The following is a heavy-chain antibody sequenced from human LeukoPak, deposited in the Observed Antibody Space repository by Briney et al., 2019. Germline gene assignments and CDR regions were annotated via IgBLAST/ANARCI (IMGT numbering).Heavy chain of an antibody. CDR1: GFTFSSYG. Sequence: GGSLRLSCAASGFTFSSYGMHWVRQAPGKGLEWVAVISYDGSNKYYGDSVKGRFTISRDNSKNTLSLQMNSLRPEHTAVYYCAKGSHSGSYFGTSLLDYWGQGTLVTVSS. CDR2: ISYDGSNK. D-gene: IGHD1-26*01. V-gene: IGHV3-30*18. CDR3: AKGSHSGSYFGTSLLDY. J-gene: IGHJ4*02.